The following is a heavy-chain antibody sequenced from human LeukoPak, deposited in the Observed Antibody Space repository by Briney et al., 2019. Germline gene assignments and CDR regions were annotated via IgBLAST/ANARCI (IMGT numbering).Heavy chain of an antibody. V-gene: IGHV1-18*01. D-gene: IGHD6-19*01. CDR3: ARVSEYSSGWYFAYYYYGMDV. CDR2: ISAYNGNT. CDR1: GYTFTSYG. Sequence: ASVKVSCKASGYTFTSYGISWVRQAPGQGLEWMGWISAYNGNTNYAQKLQGRVTMTTDTSTSTAYMELRSLRSDDTAVYYCARVSEYSSGWYFAYYYYGMDVWGQGTTVTVSS. J-gene: IGHJ6*02.